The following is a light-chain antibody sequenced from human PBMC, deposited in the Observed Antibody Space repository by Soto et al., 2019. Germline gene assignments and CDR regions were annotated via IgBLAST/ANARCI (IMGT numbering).Light chain of an antibody. CDR3: QESDSTPQN. CDR1: QSVGTY. Sequence: DIQMTHPPPSLSASVGDRVTITCRASQSVGTYVSWYQQKEGKAPKLLINVASTLQSGVASTCIRSGSWTAFTLAISSLATEDFATYYCQESDSTPQNVGGGTRVEIK. J-gene: IGKJ4*01. CDR2: VAS. V-gene: IGKV1-39*01.